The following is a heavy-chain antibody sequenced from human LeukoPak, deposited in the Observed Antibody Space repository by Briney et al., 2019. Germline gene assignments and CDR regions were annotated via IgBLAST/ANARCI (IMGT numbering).Heavy chain of an antibody. V-gene: IGHV3-33*01. CDR2: IWYDGSYK. CDR1: GFTFSSYG. D-gene: IGHD3-16*01. CDR3: ARGRGTRAPNYFDY. Sequence: GRPLRLSCAASGFTFSSYGMHWVRQAPGKGLEWVALIWYDGSYKYYADSVKGRFTISRDNSNNTLYLQMNSLRAEDTAVYYCARGRGTRAPNYFDYWGQGTLVTVSS. J-gene: IGHJ4*02.